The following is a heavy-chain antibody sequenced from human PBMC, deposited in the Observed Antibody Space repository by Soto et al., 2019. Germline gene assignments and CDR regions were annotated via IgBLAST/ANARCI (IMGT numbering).Heavy chain of an antibody. CDR3: ANYWPKLTTGFDF. D-gene: IGHD2-8*02. V-gene: IGHV3-30*18. J-gene: IGHJ4*02. CDR2: ISSDGSEK. Sequence: PGGSLRLSCVASGFTFSNYAMHWVRQAPDKGLGWVAVISSDGSEKYYLDSVRDRFTISRDNSKNTLYLQMNNLRPEDTAMYYCANYWPKLTTGFDFWGQGALVTVSS. CDR1: GFTFSNYA.